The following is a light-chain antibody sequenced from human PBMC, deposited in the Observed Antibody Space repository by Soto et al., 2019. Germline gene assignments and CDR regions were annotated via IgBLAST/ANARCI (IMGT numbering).Light chain of an antibody. J-gene: IGKJ1*01. V-gene: IGKV1-5*03. CDR3: QQYDNYST. CDR1: QSISSW. CDR2: KAS. Sequence: DIQITQSPSTLSASVGDRVTITCRASQSISSWLAWYQQKPGKAPKLLIYKASSLESGVPSRFSGSRSGTEFTLTISSLQPDDSATYFCQQYDNYSTFGQGTKVDIK.